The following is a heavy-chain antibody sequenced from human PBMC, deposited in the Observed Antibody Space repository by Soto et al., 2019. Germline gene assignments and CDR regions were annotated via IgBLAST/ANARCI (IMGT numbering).Heavy chain of an antibody. J-gene: IGHJ6*02. D-gene: IGHD6-13*01. CDR1: GGSISSGGYY. CDR2: IYYSGST. V-gene: IGHV4-31*03. Sequence: PSETLSLTCTVSGGSISSGGYYWSWIRQHPGKGLEWIGYIYYSGSTYYNPSLKSRVTISVDTSKNQFSLKLSSVTAADTAVYYCARDGVGASAGTPVYYYVMAFCGQRTTV. CDR3: ARDGVGASAGTPVYYYVMAF.